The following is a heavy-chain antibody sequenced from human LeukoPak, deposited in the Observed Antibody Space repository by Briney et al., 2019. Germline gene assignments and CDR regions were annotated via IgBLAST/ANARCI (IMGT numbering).Heavy chain of an antibody. J-gene: IGHJ4*02. D-gene: IGHD2-2*01. Sequence: GGSLRLSCATSGLTVSGSYLTWVRQAPGKGLERVAFIRYDGSPKYYADYVRGRFTISRDNSKNMLYLQMNSLETEDTAVYYCAKDDDRHWGSSCQDYWGQGTLVTVSS. CDR2: IRYDGSPK. V-gene: IGHV3-30*02. CDR3: AKDDDRHWGSSCQDY. CDR1: GLTVSGSY.